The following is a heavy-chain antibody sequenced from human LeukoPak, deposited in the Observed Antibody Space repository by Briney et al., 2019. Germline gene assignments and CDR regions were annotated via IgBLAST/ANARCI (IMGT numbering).Heavy chain of an antibody. CDR1: GGTFSSYT. CDR3: ARVAARPRGYFDY. J-gene: IGHJ4*02. D-gene: IGHD6-6*01. CDR2: IIPILGIA. V-gene: IGHV1-69*02. Sequence: ASVKVSCKASGGTFSSYTISWVRQAPGQGLEWMGRIIPILGIANYAQKFQGRVTITADKSTSTAYMELSSLGSEDTAVYYCARVAARPRGYFDYWGQGTLVTVSS.